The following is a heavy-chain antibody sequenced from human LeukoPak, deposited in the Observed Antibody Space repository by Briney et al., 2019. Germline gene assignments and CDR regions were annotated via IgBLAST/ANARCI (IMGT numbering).Heavy chain of an antibody. V-gene: IGHV3-7*04. Sequence: PGGSLRLSCAASGFTFSSYWMTWVRQAPGRGLEWVANIKQDSSERYNVDSVKGRFTISRDNANNSLYLQMNSLRGEDTAVYYCARGFRGANWFDPWGQGTLVTVSS. CDR1: GFTFSSYW. CDR2: IKQDSSER. J-gene: IGHJ5*02. CDR3: ARGFRGANWFDP. D-gene: IGHD3-10*01.